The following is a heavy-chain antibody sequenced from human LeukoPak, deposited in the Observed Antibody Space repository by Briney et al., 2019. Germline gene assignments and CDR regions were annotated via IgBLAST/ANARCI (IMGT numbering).Heavy chain of an antibody. CDR3: ARLPITKRSMDV. D-gene: IGHD3-3*01. CDR2: IYYVGSY. V-gene: IGHV4-39*01. J-gene: IGHJ6*02. Sequence: TSETLSLTCSVSGDSIRSGDAYWGWMRQSPGKEWVGIASIYYVGSYHYNPSLNSRRVTMSVDTAKNQFSLKLTSVTAADTAVYYCARLPITKRSMDVWGQGTTVTVSS. CDR1: GDSIRSGDAY.